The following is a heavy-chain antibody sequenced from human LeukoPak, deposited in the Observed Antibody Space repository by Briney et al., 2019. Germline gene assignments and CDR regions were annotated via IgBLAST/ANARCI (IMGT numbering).Heavy chain of an antibody. J-gene: IGHJ4*02. CDR1: GFIVSSNY. CDR2: IYSGGRT. D-gene: IGHD2-21*02. V-gene: IGHV3-53*01. Sequence: PGGSLRLSCVASGFIVSSNYMSWVRQAPGKGLEWVSVIYSGGRTYYADSVKGRFTISRDNSKSTLYLQMNSLRAEDTAVYYCARGDVYFAYWGQGTLVTVSS. CDR3: ARGDVYFAY.